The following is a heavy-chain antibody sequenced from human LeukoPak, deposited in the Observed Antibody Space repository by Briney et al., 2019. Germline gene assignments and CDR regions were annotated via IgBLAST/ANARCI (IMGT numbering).Heavy chain of an antibody. D-gene: IGHD2-2*01. CDR1: GGSISSSSYY. CDR3: ARGEDQLDNWFDP. CDR2: IYYSGST. Sequence: SETLSLTCTVSGGSISSSSYYWGWIRQPPGKGLEWIGSIYYSGSTYYNPSLKSRVTISVDTSKNQFSLKLSSVTAADTAVYYCARGEDQLDNWFDPWGQGTLVTVSS. J-gene: IGHJ5*02. V-gene: IGHV4-39*07.